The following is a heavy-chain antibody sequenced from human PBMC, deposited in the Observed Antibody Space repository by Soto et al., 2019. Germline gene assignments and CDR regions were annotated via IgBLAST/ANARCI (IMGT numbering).Heavy chain of an antibody. J-gene: IGHJ3*01. CDR1: GFTFNYYW. V-gene: IGHV3-74*01. CDR2: IHSDGSTT. CDR3: VRGDKGGFDL. Sequence: EVQLVESEGGLVQRGGSLRLSCAASGFTFNYYWMHWVRQAPGQGLVWVSHIHSDGSTTTYADSVKGRFTISRDNAKNTVYLQMNSFGAEDTGVYYCVRGDKGGFDLWGQGTTVTVSS. D-gene: IGHD2-21*02.